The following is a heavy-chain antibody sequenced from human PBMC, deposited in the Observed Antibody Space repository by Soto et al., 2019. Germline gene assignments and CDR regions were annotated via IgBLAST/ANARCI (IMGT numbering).Heavy chain of an antibody. CDR3: ARTGAGGGLEIDY. Sequence: QVQLRESGPGLVKPSQTLSLTCTVSGGSISSGGYYWSWIRQHPGKGLEWIGYIYYSGSTYYNPSLKSRVTISVDTSKNQFSLKLSSVTAADTAVYYCARTGAGGGLEIDYWGQGTLVTVSS. D-gene: IGHD2-8*02. CDR1: GGSISSGGYY. V-gene: IGHV4-31*03. CDR2: IYYSGST. J-gene: IGHJ4*02.